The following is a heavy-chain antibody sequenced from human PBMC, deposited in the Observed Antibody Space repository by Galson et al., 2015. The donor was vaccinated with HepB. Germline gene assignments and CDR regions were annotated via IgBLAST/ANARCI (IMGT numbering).Heavy chain of an antibody. CDR1: GFTVSSNY. D-gene: IGHD1-14*01. Sequence: SLRLSCAASGFTVSSNYMSWVRQAPGKGLEWVSVIYSGGSTYYADSVKGRFTISRDNSKNTLYLQMNSLRAEDTAVYYCARDGRTPVPRGMDVWGQGTTVTVSS. V-gene: IGHV3-66*01. CDR2: IYSGGST. CDR3: ARDGRTPVPRGMDV. J-gene: IGHJ6*02.